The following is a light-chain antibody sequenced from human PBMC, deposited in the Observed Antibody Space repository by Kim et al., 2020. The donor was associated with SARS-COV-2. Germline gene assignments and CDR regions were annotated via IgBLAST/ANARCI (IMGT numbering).Light chain of an antibody. V-gene: IGLV1-40*01. CDR3: QSYDSSLSGVV. J-gene: IGLJ2*01. CDR1: SANIGAVYD. CDR2: GNS. Sequence: QRVTIACTGSSANIGAVYDVHWYQHLPGTAPKLLIYGNSNRPSGVPDRFSGSKSGTSASLAITGLQAEDEADYYCQSYDSSLSGVVFGGGTQLTVL.